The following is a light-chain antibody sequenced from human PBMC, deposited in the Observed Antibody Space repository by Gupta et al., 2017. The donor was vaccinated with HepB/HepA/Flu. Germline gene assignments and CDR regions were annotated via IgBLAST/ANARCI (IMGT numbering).Light chain of an antibody. CDR1: RSNIGADYD. Sequence: QSVLTQPPSVSGAPGQGVTISCTGSRSNIGADYDVHWYQQLPGSAPKLLIYGNNKRPSGVPDRFSGSKSGTSASLAITGLQAEDEADYYCQSFDSSLSGSRIFGTGTKVTVL. CDR2: GNN. V-gene: IGLV1-40*01. J-gene: IGLJ1*01. CDR3: QSFDSSLSGSRI.